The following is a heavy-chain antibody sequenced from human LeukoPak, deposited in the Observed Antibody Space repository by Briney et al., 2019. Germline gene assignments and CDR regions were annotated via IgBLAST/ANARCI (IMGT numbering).Heavy chain of an antibody. CDR2: IYHSGST. J-gene: IGHJ5*02. CDR3: ARLEDELYKWFDP. CDR1: GGSISSYY. Sequence: SETLSLTCTVSGGSISSYYWSWIRQPPGKGLEWIGYIYHSGSTNYNPSLKSRVTISVHTSKNQFSLKLSSVTAADTAVYYCARLEDELYKWFDPWGQGTLVTVSS. V-gene: IGHV4-59*08. D-gene: IGHD1-26*01.